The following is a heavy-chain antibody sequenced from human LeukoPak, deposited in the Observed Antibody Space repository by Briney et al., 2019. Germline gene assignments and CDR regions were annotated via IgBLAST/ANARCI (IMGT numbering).Heavy chain of an antibody. CDR3: ARDGVLSGSGSYSTSGYYYYMDV. D-gene: IGHD3-10*01. V-gene: IGHV4-38-2*02. J-gene: IGHJ6*03. Sequence: SETLSLTCTVSGYSISSGYYWGWIRQPPGKGLEWIGSIYHSGSTYYNPSLKSRVTISVDASKNQFSLKLSSVTAADTAVYYCARDGVLSGSGSYSTSGYYYYMDVWGKGTTVTISS. CDR2: IYHSGST. CDR1: GYSISSGYY.